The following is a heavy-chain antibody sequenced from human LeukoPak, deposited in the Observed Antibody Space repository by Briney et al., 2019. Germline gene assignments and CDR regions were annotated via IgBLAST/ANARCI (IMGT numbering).Heavy chain of an antibody. Sequence: SGPTLVKPTQTLTLTCTFSGFSISTSGVGVGWIRQPPGKALEWLALIYWDDDKRYSPSLKSRLTITKDTSKNQVVLTMTNMDPVDTATYYCAHTTSGGVVPAALFGPWGQGTLVTVSS. V-gene: IGHV2-5*02. CDR1: GFSISTSGVG. CDR3: AHTTSGGVVPAALFGP. J-gene: IGHJ5*02. CDR2: IYWDDDK. D-gene: IGHD2-2*01.